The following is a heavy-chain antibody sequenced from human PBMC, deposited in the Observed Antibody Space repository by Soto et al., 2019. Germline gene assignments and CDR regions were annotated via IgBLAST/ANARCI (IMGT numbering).Heavy chain of an antibody. CDR2: IGTAGDT. V-gene: IGHV3-13*01. D-gene: IGHD1-7*01. J-gene: IGHJ4*02. CDR1: GFTFSSYD. Sequence: GGSLRLSCAASGFTFSSYDMHWVRQATGKGLEWVSAIGTAGDTYYPGSVKGRFTISRENAKNSLYLQMNSLRAGDTAGYCGARKAAQLELDYWGQGTLVTVSS. CDR3: ARKAAQLELDY.